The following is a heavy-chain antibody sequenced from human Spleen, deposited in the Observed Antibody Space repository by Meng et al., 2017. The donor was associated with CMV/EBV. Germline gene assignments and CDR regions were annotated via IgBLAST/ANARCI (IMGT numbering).Heavy chain of an antibody. J-gene: IGHJ4*02. CDR3: ARLSPAWSQFIDY. CDR2: IKQDGSEK. Sequence: GALRLSCAASGFTFSDYYMSWIRQAPGKGLEWVANIKQDGSEKYYVDSVKGRFTISRDNAKNSLYLQMNSLRAEDTAVYYCARLSPAWSQFIDYWGQGTLVTVSS. D-gene: IGHD3-3*01. CDR1: GFTFSDYY. V-gene: IGHV3-7*01.